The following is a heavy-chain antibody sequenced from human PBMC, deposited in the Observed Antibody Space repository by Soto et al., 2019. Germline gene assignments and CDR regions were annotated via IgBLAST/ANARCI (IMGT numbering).Heavy chain of an antibody. CDR2: ITSSSMYI. CDR3: ARVATGVVTGCMDV. J-gene: IGHJ6*04. CDR1: GFTYTDYT. Sequence: GWSLRLSCAASGFTYTDYTMNWVRQAPGKGLEWLSSITSSSMYIHHAGSVKGRFTISRNNAENSLYLQMNSLRAEDTGVYYCARVATGVVTGCMDVWGKGSTVTVSS. V-gene: IGHV3-21*01. D-gene: IGHD3-3*01.